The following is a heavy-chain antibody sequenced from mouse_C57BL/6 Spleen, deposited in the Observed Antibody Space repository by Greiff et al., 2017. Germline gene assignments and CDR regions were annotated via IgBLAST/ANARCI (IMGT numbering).Heavy chain of an antibody. CDR3: TSGENYVDY. V-gene: IGHV1-15*01. CDR1: GYTFTDYE. Sequence: QVQLQQSGAELVRPGASVTLSCKASGYTFTDYEMHWVKQTPVHGLEWIGAIDPETGGTAYNQKFKGKAILTADKSSSTAYMELRSLTSEDSAVYYCTSGENYVDYWGQGTTLTVSS. CDR2: IDPETGGT. J-gene: IGHJ2*01.